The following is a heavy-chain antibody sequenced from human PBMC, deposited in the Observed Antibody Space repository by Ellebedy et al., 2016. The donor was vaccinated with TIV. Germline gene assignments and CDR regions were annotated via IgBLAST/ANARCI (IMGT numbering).Heavy chain of an antibody. Sequence: MPSETLSLTCTVSGASISSYYWSWIRQPPGKGLEWLGYIYYNENTNYNPSLKRRVTISVDTSKHQFSLNLNSVTAADTAVYFCASTPFSAGSGYHPHDYWGQGILVTVSS. J-gene: IGHJ4*02. CDR1: GASISSYY. CDR2: IYYNENT. V-gene: IGHV4-59*08. D-gene: IGHD5-12*01. CDR3: ASTPFSAGSGYHPHDY.